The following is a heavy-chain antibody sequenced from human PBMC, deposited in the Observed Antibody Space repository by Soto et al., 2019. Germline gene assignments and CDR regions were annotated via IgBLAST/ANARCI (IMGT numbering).Heavy chain of an antibody. CDR1: GYVFNHYG. D-gene: IGHD3-16*01. Sequence: QVQLVESGGGVVQPGRSLRLSCAASGYVFNHYGLHWVRQAPGKGLEWLTLTSYDGSNKQYADSVKGRFTISRDDSKNTVYLQMNSLRVDDTAGYYWASWGGSRSSGYYIDHWGQGTLVTVSS. CDR3: ASWGGSRSSGYYIDH. V-gene: IGHV3-33*01. CDR2: TSYDGSNK. J-gene: IGHJ4*02.